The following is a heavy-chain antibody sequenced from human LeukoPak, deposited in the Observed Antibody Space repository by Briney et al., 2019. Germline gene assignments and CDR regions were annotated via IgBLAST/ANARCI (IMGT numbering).Heavy chain of an antibody. D-gene: IGHD3-22*01. J-gene: IGHJ4*02. CDR2: ISAYNGNT. V-gene: IGHV1-18*04. CDR3: ARIVVVIPADRHLDY. Sequence: ASVKVSCKASGYTVTSYYMHWVRQAPGQGLEWMGWISAYNGNTNYAQKLQGRVTMTTDTSTSTAYMELRSLRSDDTAVYYCARIVVVIPADRHLDYWGQGTLVTVSS. CDR1: GYTVTSYY.